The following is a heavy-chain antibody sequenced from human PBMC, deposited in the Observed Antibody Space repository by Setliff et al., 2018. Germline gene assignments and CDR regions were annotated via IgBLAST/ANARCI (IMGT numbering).Heavy chain of an antibody. J-gene: IGHJ6*02. V-gene: IGHV4-34*01. CDR1: GGSISDYY. Sequence: SETLSLTCTVSGGSISDYYWSWIRQAPGKGLEWIGEINHSGSTNYNPSLKSRVTISVDTSKNQFSLKLSSVTAADTAVYYCARDSGPGITMVRGIQYGMDVWGQGTTVTVSS. CDR3: ARDSGPGITMVRGIQYGMDV. D-gene: IGHD3-10*01. CDR2: INHSGST.